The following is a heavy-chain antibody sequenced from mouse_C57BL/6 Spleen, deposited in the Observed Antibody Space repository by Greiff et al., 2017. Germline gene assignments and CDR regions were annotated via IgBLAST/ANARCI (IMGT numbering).Heavy chain of an antibody. D-gene: IGHD1-1*01. CDR3: ARSPYYGSSYGYFEV. CDR1: GYTFTDYT. V-gene: IGHV1-18*01. Sequence: VQLQQSGPELVKPGASVKIPCKASGYTFTDYTMDWVKQSHGKSLEWIGDINPNNGGTIYNQKFKGKATLTVDKSSSTAYMELRSLTSEDTAVYYCARSPYYGSSYGYFEVWGTGTTVTVSS. J-gene: IGHJ1*03. CDR2: INPNNGGT.